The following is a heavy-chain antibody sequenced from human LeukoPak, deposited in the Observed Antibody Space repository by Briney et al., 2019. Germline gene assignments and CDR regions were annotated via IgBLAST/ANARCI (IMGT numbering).Heavy chain of an antibody. CDR2: INHSGST. D-gene: IGHD3-10*01. CDR1: GGSFSGYY. CDR3: ARRESTMVRGVIISLNYFDY. J-gene: IGHJ4*02. V-gene: IGHV4-34*01. Sequence: SETLSLTCAVYGGSFSGYYWSWIRQPPGKGLEWIGEINHSGSTNYNPSLKSRVTISVDTSKNQFSLKLSSVTAADTAVYYCARRESTMVRGVIISLNYFDYWGQGTLVTVSS.